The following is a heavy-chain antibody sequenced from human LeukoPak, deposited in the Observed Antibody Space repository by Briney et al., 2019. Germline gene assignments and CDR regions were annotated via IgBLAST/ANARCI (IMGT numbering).Heavy chain of an antibody. Sequence: GGSLRLSCAASGFSFSSYPMHWVRQAPGKGLEWVSAIVGSGGNTFYADSVKGRFTISRDNSKNTLYLQMNSLGPEDTAVYYCATQTAFDYWGQGTLVTVSS. J-gene: IGHJ4*02. CDR3: ATQTAFDY. V-gene: IGHV3-23*01. D-gene: IGHD1-1*01. CDR2: IVGSGGNT. CDR1: GFSFSSYP.